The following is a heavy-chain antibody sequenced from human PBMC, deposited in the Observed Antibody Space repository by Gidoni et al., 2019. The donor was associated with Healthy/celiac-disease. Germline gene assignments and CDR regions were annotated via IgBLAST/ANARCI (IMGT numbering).Heavy chain of an antibody. V-gene: IGHV3-48*01. CDR3: ARAPAPYYDFWSGYSTVAFDI. J-gene: IGHJ3*02. D-gene: IGHD3-3*01. Sequence: EVQLVESGGGLVQPGGSLRLSCAASGFTFSSYSMNWVRQAPGKGLEWGSYISSSSSTIYYADSVKGRFTISRDNAKNSLYLQMNSLRAEDTAVYYCARAPAPYYDFWSGYSTVAFDIWGQGTMVTVSS. CDR1: GFTFSSYS. CDR2: ISSSSSTI.